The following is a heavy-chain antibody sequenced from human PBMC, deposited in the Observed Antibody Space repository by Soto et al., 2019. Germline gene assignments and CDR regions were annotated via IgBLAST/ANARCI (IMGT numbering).Heavy chain of an antibody. V-gene: IGHV3-53*01. CDR1: GFTVSSNY. J-gene: IGHJ6*02. D-gene: IGHD4-17*01. CDR2: IYSGGST. CDR3: ARDGYGYGDFPYYGMDV. Sequence: EVQLVESGGGLIQPGGSLRLSCAASGFTVSSNYMSWVRQAPGKGLEWVSVIYSGGSTYYADSVKGRFTISRDNSKNTLYLQMNSLRAEDTAVYYCARDGYGYGDFPYYGMDVWGQGTTVTVSS.